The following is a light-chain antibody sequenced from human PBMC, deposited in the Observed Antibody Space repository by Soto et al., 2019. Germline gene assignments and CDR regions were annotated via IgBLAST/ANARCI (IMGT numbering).Light chain of an antibody. CDR1: QAINSW. CDR3: QQSSHFPLT. CDR2: AAS. V-gene: IGKV1-12*01. J-gene: IGKJ4*01. Sequence: DIQMTQSPSSVSASVGDSVTITCRASQAINSWLAWYQQRPGRAPKLLIYAASNLQSGVPSRFTGHGSGTDFTLTIRSLQPEDFATYYCQQSSHFPLTFGGGTRVDI.